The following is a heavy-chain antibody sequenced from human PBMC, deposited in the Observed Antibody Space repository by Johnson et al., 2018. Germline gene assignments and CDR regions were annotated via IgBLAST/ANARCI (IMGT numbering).Heavy chain of an antibody. CDR3: VRRYDYDSLDY. J-gene: IGHJ4*02. V-gene: IGHV5-51*03. CDR1: GYSFTNYW. D-gene: IGHD4-17*01. CDR2: IYPGDSDT. Sequence: VQLVESGAEVKKPGESLKISCKASGYSFTNYWIGWVRQMSGKGLEWMGIIYPGDSDTRYTPSFQGQVTISADKSITPAYLQWSSLKASDTAMYFCVRRYDYDSLDYWGRGTLVTVSS.